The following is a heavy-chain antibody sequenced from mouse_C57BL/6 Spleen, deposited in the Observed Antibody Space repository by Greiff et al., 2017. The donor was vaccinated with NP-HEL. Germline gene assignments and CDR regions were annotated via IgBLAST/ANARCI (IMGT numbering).Heavy chain of an antibody. CDR1: GYTFTDYY. J-gene: IGHJ2*01. Sequence: VQLQESGAELVRPGASVKLSCKASGYTFTDYYINWVKQRPGQGLEWIARIYPGSGNTYYNEKFKGKATLTAEKSSSTAYMQLSSLTSEDSAVYFCARYDYDGGFDYWGQGTTLTVSS. CDR3: ARYDYDGGFDY. D-gene: IGHD2-4*01. V-gene: IGHV1-76*01. CDR2: IYPGSGNT.